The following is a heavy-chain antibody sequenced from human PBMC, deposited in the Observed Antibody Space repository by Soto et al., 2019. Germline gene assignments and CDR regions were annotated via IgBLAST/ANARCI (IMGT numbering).Heavy chain of an antibody. V-gene: IGHV3-30*03. D-gene: IGHD3-22*01. CDR1: GFTFSNYG. J-gene: IGHJ4*02. Sequence: QVQLVESGGGVVQPGRSPRLSCAASGFTFSNYGIHLVRQAPGKGLEWVAVISYDGSNKFYADSVKGRFTISRDNSKNTLYLQMNSLRPEDTAVSYCASDNNNSGLPHDGYFDYWGQVTLVTVSS. CDR3: ASDNNNSGLPHDGYFDY. CDR2: ISYDGSNK.